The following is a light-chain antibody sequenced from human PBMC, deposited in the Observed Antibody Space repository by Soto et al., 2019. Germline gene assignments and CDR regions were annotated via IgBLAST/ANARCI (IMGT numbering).Light chain of an antibody. CDR2: HSS. J-gene: IGKJ1*01. CDR1: QSVSSN. Sequence: EIVLTQSPATLSLSPGERATLSCRASQSVSSNLAWYQQKPGQPPRLLIYHSSTRATGVPARFSGSGSGTEFTLTISRLQSEDFAVYYCQQYYNWRPRFGQGTKVDIK. V-gene: IGKV3-15*01. CDR3: QQYYNWRPR.